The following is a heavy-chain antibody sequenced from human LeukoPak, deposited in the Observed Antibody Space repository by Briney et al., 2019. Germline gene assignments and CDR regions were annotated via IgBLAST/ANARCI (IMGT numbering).Heavy chain of an antibody. CDR1: GGSISSDY. CDR2: IYHSGGT. V-gene: IGHV4-59*08. D-gene: IGHD3-9*01. J-gene: IGHJ4*02. Sequence: SETLSLTCTVSGGSISSDYWSWIRQPPGKGLEWIGYIYHSGGTNYNPSLKSRVTISIDTSNNLFSLKLDSVTAADTAVYYCARLSDRILGSYYFDHWGQGTLVTVSS. CDR3: ARLSDRILGSYYFDH.